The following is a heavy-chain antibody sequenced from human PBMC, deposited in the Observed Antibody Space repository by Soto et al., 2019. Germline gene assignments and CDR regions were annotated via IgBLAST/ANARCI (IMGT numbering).Heavy chain of an antibody. CDR3: ARVIAAAGIPFSYYYYGMDV. V-gene: IGHV1-8*01. CDR1: GYTFTSYD. CDR2: MNPNSGNT. Sequence: QVQLVQSGAEVKKPGASVKVSCKASGYTFTSYDINWVRQATGQGLEWMGWMNPNSGNTGYAQKFQGRVTMTRNTTISTAYMEMSSLRSEDTAVYYCARVIAAAGIPFSYYYYGMDVWGQGTTVTVSS. J-gene: IGHJ6*02. D-gene: IGHD6-13*01.